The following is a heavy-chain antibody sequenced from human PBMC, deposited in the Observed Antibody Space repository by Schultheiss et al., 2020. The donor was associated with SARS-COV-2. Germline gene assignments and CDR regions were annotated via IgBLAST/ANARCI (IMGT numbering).Heavy chain of an antibody. J-gene: IGHJ6*02. CDR3: ARDFGYLGMYYYYGMDV. CDR1: GYTFTSYY. V-gene: IGHV1-8*02. CDR2: MNPNSGNT. D-gene: IGHD3-22*01. Sequence: ASVKVSCKASGYTFTSYYMHWVRQATGQGLEWMGWMNPNSGNTGYAQKFQGRVTMTRNTSISTAYMELSRLRSDDTAVYYCARDFGYLGMYYYYGMDVWGQGTTVTVSS.